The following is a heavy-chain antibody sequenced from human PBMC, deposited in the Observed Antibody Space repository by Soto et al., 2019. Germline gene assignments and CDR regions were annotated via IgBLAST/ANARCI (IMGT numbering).Heavy chain of an antibody. CDR1: GGSVSSGDYF. CDR2: IYYSGST. J-gene: IGHJ6*02. D-gene: IGHD3-10*01. V-gene: IGHV4-61*08. Sequence: PSETLCLTCTVSGGSVSSGDYFWSWLRQSPGKRLEWIAYIYYSGSTNYNPSLKGRATISVDTSKSQVSLTLTSMTAADAALYYCARYPNYYYYGFDVWGQGTAVTVSS. CDR3: ARYPNYYYYGFDV.